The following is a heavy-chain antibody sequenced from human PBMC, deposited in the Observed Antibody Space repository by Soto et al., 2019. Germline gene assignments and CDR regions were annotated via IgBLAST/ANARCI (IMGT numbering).Heavy chain of an antibody. V-gene: IGHV3-53*01. CDR3: ARDLVVVGMDV. J-gene: IGHJ6*02. D-gene: IGHD2-8*02. Sequence: GSLRLSCAASGFTVSSNYMSWVRQAPGKGLEWVSVIYSGGSTYYADSVKGRFTISRDNSKNTLYLQMNSLRAEDTAVYYCARDLVVVGMDVWGQGTTVTVSS. CDR1: GFTVSSNY. CDR2: IYSGGST.